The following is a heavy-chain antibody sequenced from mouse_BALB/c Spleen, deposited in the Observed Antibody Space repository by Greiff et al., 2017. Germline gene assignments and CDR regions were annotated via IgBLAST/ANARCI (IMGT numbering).Heavy chain of an antibody. CDR2: ISSGGSYT. CDR1: GFTFSSYG. J-gene: IGHJ4*01. V-gene: IGHV5-6*01. CDR3: ARQAIGGAMDY. D-gene: IGHD2-14*01. Sequence: VQLKESGGDLVKPGGSLKLSCAASGFTFSSYGMSWVRQTPDKRLEWVATISSGGSYTYYPDSVKGRFTISRDNAKNTLYLQMSSLKSEDTAMYYCARQAIGGAMDYWGQGTSVTVSS.